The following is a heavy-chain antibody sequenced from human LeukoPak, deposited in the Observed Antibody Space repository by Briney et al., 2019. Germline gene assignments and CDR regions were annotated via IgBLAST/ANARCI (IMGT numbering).Heavy chain of an antibody. V-gene: IGHV4-34*01. D-gene: IGHD3-22*01. CDR3: ARRPPYYYDSSGYYSSAYGRYYFDY. J-gene: IGHJ4*02. CDR1: GESFSGYY. Sequence: SSETLSLTCAVHGESFSGYYWAWIRQPPGKRLEWIGEINDNGDTDYNPSLKSRVTISVDTSKNQFSLKLSSVTAADTAVYYCARRPPYYYDSSGYYSSAYGRYYFDYWGQGTLVTVSS. CDR2: INDNGDT.